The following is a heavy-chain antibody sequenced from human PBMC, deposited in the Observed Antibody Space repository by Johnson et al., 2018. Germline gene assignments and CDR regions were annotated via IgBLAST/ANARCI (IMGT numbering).Heavy chain of an antibody. Sequence: VQLQESGGGLVQPGGSLRLSCAASGFTFSNYWMHWVRQAPGKGLVWVSRTTDDGGATNYADSVKGRFTISRDNAKNTLYLQMNSLRAEDTAVYYFARSSGFCRFDPWGQGTLVTVSS. CDR1: GFTFSNYW. CDR2: TTDDGGAT. CDR3: ARSSGFCRFDP. V-gene: IGHV3-74*01. J-gene: IGHJ5*02. D-gene: IGHD3-22*01.